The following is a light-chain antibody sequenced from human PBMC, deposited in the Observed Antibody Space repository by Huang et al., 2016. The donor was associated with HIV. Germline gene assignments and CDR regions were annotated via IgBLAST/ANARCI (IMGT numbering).Light chain of an antibody. V-gene: IGKV3-11*01. CDR1: QSVGSY. J-gene: IGKJ5*01. CDR3: QQRSNWPPFT. CDR2: DAS. Sequence: EIVLTQSPATLSLSPWDRATLSCSASQSVGSYLAWYYHKPCQSPRLLIYDASKRDTGVPARFSGRGSEPQFTLTISGLEPEDVAVYFCQQRSNWPPFTFGQGTRLEIK.